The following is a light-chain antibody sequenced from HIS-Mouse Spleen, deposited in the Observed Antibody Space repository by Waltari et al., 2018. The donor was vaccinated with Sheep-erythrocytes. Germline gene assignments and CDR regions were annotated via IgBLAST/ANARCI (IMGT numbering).Light chain of an antibody. Sequence: QSALTQPAYVSGSPGQSITISCTGTSSDVGGYNYVSWYQQHPGKAPKLMIYEVSNRPSGVSNRCSGSKSGNTASLTISGLQAEDEADYYCSSYTSSSTLVFGGGTKLTVL. CDR2: EVS. V-gene: IGLV2-14*01. J-gene: IGLJ3*02. CDR1: SSDVGGYNY. CDR3: SSYTSSSTLV.